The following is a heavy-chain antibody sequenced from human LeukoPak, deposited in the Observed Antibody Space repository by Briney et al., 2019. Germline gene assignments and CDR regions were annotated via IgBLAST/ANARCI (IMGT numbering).Heavy chain of an antibody. V-gene: IGHV3-11*04. D-gene: IGHD1-26*01. CDR2: ISSSGNTI. J-gene: IGHJ6*03. CDR1: GFTFSDYY. Sequence: GGSLRLSCAASGFTFSDYYITWIRQAPGKGLEWISYISSSGNTINYADSVKGRFTISRDNAKNSLYLQMNSLRGEDTAAYYCARDRGIVGTTGYYYMDVWGKGTTVTVSS. CDR3: ARDRGIVGTTGYYYMDV.